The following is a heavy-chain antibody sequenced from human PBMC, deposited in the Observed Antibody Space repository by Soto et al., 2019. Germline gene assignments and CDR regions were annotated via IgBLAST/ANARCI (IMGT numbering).Heavy chain of an antibody. CDR1: GFTFSSYA. CDR3: ARDHYYDSSGSAWASYYFDY. D-gene: IGHD3-22*01. J-gene: IGHJ4*02. Sequence: PGGSLRLSCAASGFTFSSYAMHWVRQAPGKGLEWVAVISYDGSNKYYADSVKGRFTISRDNSKNTLYLQMNSLRAEDAAVYYCARDHYYDSSGSAWASYYFDYWGQGTQVTVSS. CDR2: ISYDGSNK. V-gene: IGHV3-30-3*01.